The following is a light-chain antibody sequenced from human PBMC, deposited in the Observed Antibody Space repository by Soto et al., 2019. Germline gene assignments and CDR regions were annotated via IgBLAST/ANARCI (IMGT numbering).Light chain of an antibody. Sequence: EIVFTQSPATLSLSPGERATLSYRASQSVSSYLAWYQQKPGQAPRLLIYGASTGATGLPARFSGSGSGTDFTLTISRLEPEDFAVYYCQQYGSSPRVSFGPGTKVDIK. CDR3: QQYGSSPRVS. CDR2: GAS. CDR1: QSVSSY. V-gene: IGKV3-20*01. J-gene: IGKJ3*01.